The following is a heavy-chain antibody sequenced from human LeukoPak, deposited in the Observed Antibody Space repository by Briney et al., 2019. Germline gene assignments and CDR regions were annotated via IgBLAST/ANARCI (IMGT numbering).Heavy chain of an antibody. CDR1: GGSFSGYY. Sequence: SETLSLTCAVYGGSFSGYYWSWIRQPPGKGLEWIGYIYYSGSTNYNPSLKSRVTISVDTSKNQFSLKLSSVTAADTAVYYCARTGGDYLNYGMDVWGQGTTVTVSS. V-gene: IGHV4-59*01. D-gene: IGHD2-21*02. CDR3: ARTGGDYLNYGMDV. CDR2: IYYSGST. J-gene: IGHJ6*02.